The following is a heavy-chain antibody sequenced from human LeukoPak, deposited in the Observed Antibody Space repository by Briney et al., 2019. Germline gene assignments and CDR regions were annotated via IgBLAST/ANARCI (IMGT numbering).Heavy chain of an antibody. D-gene: IGHD2-2*01. CDR1: GGSISSGDYD. CDR2: IYYSGST. V-gene: IGHV4-30-4*08. J-gene: IGHJ3*02. Sequence: KPSQTLSLTCTVSGGSISSGDYDWSWIRQPPGKGLEWIGYIYYSGSTYYNPYLKSRVTISVDTSKNQFSLKLSSVTAADTAVYYCARARGLYCSSTSCYADAFDIWGQGTMVTVSS. CDR3: ARARGLYCSSTSCYADAFDI.